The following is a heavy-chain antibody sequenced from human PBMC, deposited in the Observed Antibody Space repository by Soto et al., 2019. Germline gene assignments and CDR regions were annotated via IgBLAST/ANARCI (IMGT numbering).Heavy chain of an antibody. CDR1: GGSFSGYY. CDR3: ARGHDSSGYYYVPY. D-gene: IGHD3-22*01. V-gene: IGHV4-34*01. J-gene: IGHJ4*02. CDR2: INHSGNT. Sequence: PSETLSLTCAVYGGSFSGYYWSWIRQPPGKGLEWIGEINHSGNTNYNPSLKSRVSISVDTSKNQFSLKLSSVTAADTAVYYCARGHDSSGYYYVPYWGQGTLVTVSS.